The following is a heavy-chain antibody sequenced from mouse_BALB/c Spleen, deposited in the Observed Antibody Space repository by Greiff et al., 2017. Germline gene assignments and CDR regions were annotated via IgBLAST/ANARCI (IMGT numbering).Heavy chain of an antibody. V-gene: IGHV5-6-3*01. CDR1: GFTFSSYG. CDR3: ARGGTTYYFDY. Sequence: EVQRVESGGGLVKPGGSLKLSCAASGFTFSSYGMSWVRQTPDKRLELVATINSNGGSTYYPDSVKGRFTISRDNAKNTLYLQMSSLKSEDTAMYYCARGGTTYYFDYWGQGTTLTVSS. D-gene: IGHD1-1*01. CDR2: INSNGGST. J-gene: IGHJ2*01.